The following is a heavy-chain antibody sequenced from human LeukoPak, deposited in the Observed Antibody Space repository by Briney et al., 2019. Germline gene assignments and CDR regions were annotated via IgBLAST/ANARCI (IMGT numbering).Heavy chain of an antibody. CDR1: GYTFTSYG. V-gene: IGHV1-18*01. CDR2: ISAYNGNT. J-gene: IGHJ4*02. Sequence: ASVKVSYKASGYTFTSYGISWVRQAPGQGLEWMGWISAYNGNTNYAQKLQGRVTMATDTSTNTAYMELRSLRSDDTAVYYCARVRGSYWTFYFDYWGQGTLVTVSS. D-gene: IGHD1-26*01. CDR3: ARVRGSYWTFYFDY.